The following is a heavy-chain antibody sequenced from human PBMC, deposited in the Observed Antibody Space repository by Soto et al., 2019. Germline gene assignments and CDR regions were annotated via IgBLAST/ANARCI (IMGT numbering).Heavy chain of an antibody. J-gene: IGHJ4*02. CDR3: TIPYCSGGSCYSVFDY. D-gene: IGHD2-15*01. CDR2: IKSKTDGGTT. CDR1: GFTFSNAW. Sequence: PGGSLRLSCAASGFTFSNAWMNWVRQAPGKGLEWVGRIKSKTDGGTTDYAAPVKGRFTISRDDSKNTLYLQMNSLKTEDTAVYYCTIPYCSGGSCYSVFDYWGQGTLVTVSS. V-gene: IGHV3-15*07.